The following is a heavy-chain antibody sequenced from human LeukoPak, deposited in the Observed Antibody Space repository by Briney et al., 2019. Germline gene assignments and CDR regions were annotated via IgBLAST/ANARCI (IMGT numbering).Heavy chain of an antibody. D-gene: IGHD2-2*01. CDR1: GYAFTNYA. V-gene: IGHV1-18*01. Sequence: ASVKVSCKASGYAFTNYAISWVRQAPAQGLEWMGWISVYNGNTNYAQKLQGRVTMTADTSTTTAYMELRSLRSDDTAVYYCAIGYCSSATCRHFDYWGQGALVTVSS. J-gene: IGHJ4*02. CDR3: AIGYCSSATCRHFDY. CDR2: ISVYNGNT.